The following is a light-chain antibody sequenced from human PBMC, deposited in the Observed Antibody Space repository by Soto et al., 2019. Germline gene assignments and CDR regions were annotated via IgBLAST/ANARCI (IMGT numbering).Light chain of an antibody. J-gene: IGLJ1*01. CDR3: CWYAGSHTWV. CDR1: XSXVDSYNR. CDR2: EVS. V-gene: IGLV2-18*01. Sequence: QSVLTQPRSVSGSPGQSVTISCTXIXSXVDSYNRVSWYQXPPXTAPKLMIYEVSNRPSGVPDRFSGSKSGNTASLTISGLXAEDEADYYCCWYAGSHTWVFGTGTKVTVL.